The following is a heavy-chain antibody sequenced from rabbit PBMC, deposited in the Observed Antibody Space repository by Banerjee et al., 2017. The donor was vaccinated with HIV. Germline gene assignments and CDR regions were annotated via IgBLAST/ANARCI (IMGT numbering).Heavy chain of an antibody. V-gene: IGHV1S40*01. CDR2: IGVATNSRT. J-gene: IGHJ4*01. CDR3: ARKLSL. Sequence: QSLEESGGDLVKPGASLTLTCKASGFSFSRNAVCWVRQAPGKGPEWIACIGVATNSRTYYASWAKGRFTISRTSSTTVTLQMTSLTAADTATYFCARKLSLWGPGTLVTVS. D-gene: IGHD6-1*01. CDR1: GFSFSRNA.